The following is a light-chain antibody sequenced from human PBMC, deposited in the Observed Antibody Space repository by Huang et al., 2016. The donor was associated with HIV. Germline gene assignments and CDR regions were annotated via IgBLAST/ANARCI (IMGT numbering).Light chain of an antibody. CDR3: QQYCSSPLT. CDR1: ETISSNY. Sequence: EIVLTQSPGTLSLSPGKRVALSCRTNETISSNYLAWYQQRPGHAPRLLIYGASSRATGIPDRFSGSGSGTDFTLTISKLEPEDFAVYYCQQYCSSPLTFGPGTKVEIK. CDR2: GAS. J-gene: IGKJ1*01. V-gene: IGKV3-20*01.